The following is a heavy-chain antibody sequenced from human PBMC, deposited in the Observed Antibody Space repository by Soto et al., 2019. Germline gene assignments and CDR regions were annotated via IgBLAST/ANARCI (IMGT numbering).Heavy chain of an antibody. CDR2: INPSGGST. CDR3: ASSFVGY. CDR1: GYTFTSYY. V-gene: IGHV1-46*03. Sequence: QVQLVQSGAEVKKPGASVKGSCKASGYTFTSYYMHWVRQAPGQGLEWMGIINPSGGSTSYAQKFTGRVTMTMDTSPSTLYPALSSLRSEDTALYYCASSFVGYWGQGTLVTVSS. J-gene: IGHJ4*02.